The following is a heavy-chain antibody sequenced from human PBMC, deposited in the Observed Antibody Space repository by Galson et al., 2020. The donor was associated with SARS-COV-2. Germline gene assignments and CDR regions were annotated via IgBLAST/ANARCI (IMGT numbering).Heavy chain of an antibody. Sequence: GGSLRLSCAASGFTFSSYGMHWVRQAPGKGLEWVAVIWYDGSNKYYADSVKGRFTISRDNSKNTLYLQMNSLRAEDTAVYYCAKDQAIAVAGTKYYFDYWGQGTLVTVSS. CDR1: GFTFSSYG. CDR3: AKDQAIAVAGTKYYFDY. CDR2: IWYDGSNK. D-gene: IGHD6-19*01. J-gene: IGHJ4*02. V-gene: IGHV3-33*06.